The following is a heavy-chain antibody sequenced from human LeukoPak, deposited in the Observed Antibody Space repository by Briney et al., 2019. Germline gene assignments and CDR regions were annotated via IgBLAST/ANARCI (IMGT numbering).Heavy chain of an antibody. CDR2: IIPIFGTA. CDR3: ASGYGDYVSVAFDI. CDR1: GGTFSSYA. Sequence: SVKVSCKASGGTFSSYAISWVRQAPGQGLELMGRIIPIFGTATYAQKFQGRVTITTDESTSTAYMELSSLRSEDTAVYYCASGYGDYVSVAFDIWGQGTMVTVSS. V-gene: IGHV1-69*05. D-gene: IGHD4-17*01. J-gene: IGHJ3*02.